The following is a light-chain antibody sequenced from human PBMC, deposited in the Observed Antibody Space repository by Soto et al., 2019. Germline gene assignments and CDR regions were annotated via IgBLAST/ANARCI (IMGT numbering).Light chain of an antibody. CDR1: QSVRTS. V-gene: IGKV3-11*01. CDR3: QQFNDFPLT. J-gene: IGKJ4*01. Sequence: EIVLTQSPATLSLSPGERATLSCRASQSVRTSLAWFQQKPGQAPRLLIYDASNRATGIPARFSGSGSGTDFTLTISSLEPEDFAVYYCQQFNDFPLTFGGGTKVQIK. CDR2: DAS.